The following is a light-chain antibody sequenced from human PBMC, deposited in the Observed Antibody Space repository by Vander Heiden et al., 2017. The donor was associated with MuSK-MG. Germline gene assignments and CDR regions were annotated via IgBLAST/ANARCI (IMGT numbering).Light chain of an antibody. CDR3: QVWDTGVAV. CDR1: NIGGKN. J-gene: IGLJ3*02. Sequence: SYELPQPLSLSGALGQTTRITCGGDNIGGKNVHWYQKKPGQAPVLVIYRDNNRPSGIPERLSGSNSGNTATLTINRAQAGDEADYYCQVWDTGVAVFGGGTKVTVL. V-gene: IGLV3-9*01. CDR2: RDN.